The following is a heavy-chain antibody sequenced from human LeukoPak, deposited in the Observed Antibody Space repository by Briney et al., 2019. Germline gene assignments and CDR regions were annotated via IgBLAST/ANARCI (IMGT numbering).Heavy chain of an antibody. J-gene: IGHJ3*02. CDR1: GYTFSNYG. Sequence: GASVKVSCKASGYTFSNYGISWVRQAPGQGLEWMGWISDHNGDTNYAQKFRGRVTVTTETSTSTAYMELRRLGADDTAVYYCARDLEYNINYHNGWGDTFDIWGQGTMVTVSS. CDR3: ARDLEYNINYHNGWGDTFDI. D-gene: IGHD4-11*01. V-gene: IGHV1-18*01. CDR2: ISDHNGDT.